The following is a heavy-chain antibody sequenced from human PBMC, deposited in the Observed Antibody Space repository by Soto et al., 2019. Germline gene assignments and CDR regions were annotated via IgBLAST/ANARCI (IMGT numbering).Heavy chain of an antibody. J-gene: IGHJ6*03. V-gene: IGHV4-59*01. Sequence: PSETLSLTCTVSGGSISSYYWSWIRQPPGKGLEWIGYIYYSGSTNYNPSPKSRVTISVDTSKNQFSLKLSSVTAADTAVYYCARGSSSSEHYYYYYYMDVWGKGTTVTVSS. D-gene: IGHD6-13*01. CDR1: GGSISSYY. CDR2: IYYSGST. CDR3: ARGSSSSEHYYYYYYMDV.